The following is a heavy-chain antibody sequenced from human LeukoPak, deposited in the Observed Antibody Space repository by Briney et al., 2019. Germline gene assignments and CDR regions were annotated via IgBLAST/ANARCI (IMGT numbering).Heavy chain of an antibody. CDR1: GGSVSRGGYY. V-gene: IGHV4-31*03. D-gene: IGHD3-16*01. Sequence: PSETLSLTCTVSGGSVSRGGYYWNWIRQHPGKGLEWIGFTSYSEGTYYNPSLMSRITISVDISQNQFSLKMRDVTAADTAVYFCATADWGSFYFDSWGQGALVAVSS. CDR3: ATADWGSFYFDS. J-gene: IGHJ4*02. CDR2: TSYSEGT.